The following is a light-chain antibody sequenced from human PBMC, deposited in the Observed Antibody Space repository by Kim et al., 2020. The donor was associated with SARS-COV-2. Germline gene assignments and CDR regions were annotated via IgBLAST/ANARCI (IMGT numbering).Light chain of an antibody. CDR2: QDS. J-gene: IGLJ2*01. V-gene: IGLV3-1*01. CDR3: QAWDSSTAGVV. CDR1: KLGEKY. Sequence: PGQTASITCSGDKLGEKYACWYQQKPGQSPVLVIYQDSKRPSGIPERFSGSNSGNTATLTISGTQAMDEADYYCQAWDSSTAGVVFGGGTQLTVL.